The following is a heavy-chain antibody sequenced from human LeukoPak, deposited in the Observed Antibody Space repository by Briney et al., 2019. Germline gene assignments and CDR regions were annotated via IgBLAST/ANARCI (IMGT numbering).Heavy chain of an antibody. J-gene: IGHJ6*02. V-gene: IGHV1-46*01. CDR1: GYTFTSYY. D-gene: IGHD3-10*01. CDR2: INPSGGST. Sequence: ASVKVSCKASGYTFTSYYMHWVRQAPGQGLEWMGIINPSGGSTSYAQKFQGRVTMTRDTSTSTVYMELSSLRSEDTAVYYRARVLLWFGELGYGMDVWGQGTTVTVSS. CDR3: ARVLLWFGELGYGMDV.